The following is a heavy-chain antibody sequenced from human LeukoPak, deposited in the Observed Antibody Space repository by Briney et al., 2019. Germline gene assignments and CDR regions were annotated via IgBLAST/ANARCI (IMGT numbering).Heavy chain of an antibody. CDR1: GGSFSGYY. CDR3: ARVRFYYDSSGYYRDALDI. J-gene: IGHJ3*02. D-gene: IGHD3-22*01. V-gene: IGHV4-34*01. CDR2: INHSGST. Sequence: PSETLSLTCAVYGGSFSGYYWSWIRQPPGKGLEWIGEINHSGSTNYNPSLKSRVTISVDTSKNQFSLKLSSVTAADTAVYYCARVRFYYDSSGYYRDALDIWGQGTMVTVSS.